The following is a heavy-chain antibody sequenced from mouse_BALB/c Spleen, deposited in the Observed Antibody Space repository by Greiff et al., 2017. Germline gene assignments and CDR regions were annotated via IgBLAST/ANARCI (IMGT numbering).Heavy chain of an antibody. CDR3: TRNAMDY. CDR2: IYPGSGST. J-gene: IGHJ4*01. V-gene: IGHV1S22*01. Sequence: LQQPGSELVRPGASVKLSCKASGYTFTSYWMHWVKQRPGQGLEWIGNIYPGSGSTNYDEKFKSKATLPVDTSSSTAYMQLSSLTSEDSAVYYCTRNAMDYWGQGNSVTVSA. CDR1: GYTFTSYW.